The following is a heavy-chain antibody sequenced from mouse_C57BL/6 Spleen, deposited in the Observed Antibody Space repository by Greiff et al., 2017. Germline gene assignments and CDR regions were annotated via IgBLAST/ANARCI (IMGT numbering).Heavy chain of an antibody. CDR2: INPSSGYT. CDR3: ARAAQATYYAMDY. CDR1: GYTFTSYT. V-gene: IGHV1-4*01. Sequence: VQLQQSGAELARPGASVKMSCKASGYTFTSYTMHWVKQRPGQGLEWIGYINPSSGYTKYNQKFKDKATLTADKASSTAYMQLSSLTSEDSAVYYGARAAQATYYAMDYWGQGTSVTVSS. D-gene: IGHD3-2*02. J-gene: IGHJ4*01.